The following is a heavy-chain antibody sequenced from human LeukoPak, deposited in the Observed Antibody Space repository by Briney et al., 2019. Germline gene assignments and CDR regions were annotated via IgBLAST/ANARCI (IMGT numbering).Heavy chain of an antibody. D-gene: IGHD5-12*01. CDR2: ISSGGTP. V-gene: IGHV3-66*02. Sequence: PGGSLRLSCAASGFTVSTNYMSWDRQAPGKGLEWVSVISSGGTPYYADSVKGRFTISRDSSENTLYLQMHSLRAEDTAVYYCARGGAGYAFDYWGQGTLVTVSS. CDR1: GFTVSTNY. CDR3: ARGGAGYAFDY. J-gene: IGHJ4*02.